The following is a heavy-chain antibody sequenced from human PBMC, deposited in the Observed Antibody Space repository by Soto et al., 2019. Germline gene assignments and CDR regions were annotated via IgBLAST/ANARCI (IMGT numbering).Heavy chain of an antibody. Sequence: SETLSLTCTVSGGSISSSSYYWGCIRQPPGKGLEWIASIDYTGNTFYNPSLTSRVTISVDTSKNQFSLKVTSVTAAGTAVYYCARINKGYGTDSWGQGTLVTVSS. J-gene: IGHJ4*02. D-gene: IGHD5-18*01. CDR1: GGSISSSSYY. V-gene: IGHV4-39*01. CDR2: IDYTGNT. CDR3: ARINKGYGTDS.